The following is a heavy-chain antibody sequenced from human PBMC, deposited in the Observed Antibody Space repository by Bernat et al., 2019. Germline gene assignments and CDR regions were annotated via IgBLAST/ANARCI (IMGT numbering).Heavy chain of an antibody. J-gene: IGHJ5*01. CDR3: ARDCSTIAALGHNWFDP. CDR1: GFSFSDYS. CDR2: ISRSTTVI. D-gene: IGHD6-13*01. V-gene: IGHV3-48*02. Sequence: EVQLVESGGGLVQSGGSLRLSCAAPGFSFSDYSMNWVRQGPGKGLEWVSYISRSTTVIYYADSEKGRFTISRDNAKNSLYLQMNSLRDEDTAVYYCARDCSTIAALGHNWFDPWGQGTLVTVSS.